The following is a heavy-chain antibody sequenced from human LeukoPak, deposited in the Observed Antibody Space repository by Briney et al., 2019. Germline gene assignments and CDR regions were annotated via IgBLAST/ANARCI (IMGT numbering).Heavy chain of an antibody. V-gene: IGHV4-34*01. CDR1: GGSFSGYY. D-gene: IGHD5-18*01. CDR2: INHSGST. J-gene: IGHJ5*02. Sequence: PSETLSLTCAVYGGSFSGYYWSWIRQPPGKGLEWIGEINHSGSTNYIPSLKSRVTISVDTSKNQFSLKLSSVTAADTAVYYCARLLGRVDTAIEPDTARSVWFDPWGQGTLVTVSS. CDR3: ARLLGRVDTAIEPDTARSVWFDP.